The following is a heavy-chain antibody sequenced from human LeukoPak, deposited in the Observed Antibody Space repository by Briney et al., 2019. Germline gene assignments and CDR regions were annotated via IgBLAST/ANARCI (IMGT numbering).Heavy chain of an antibody. V-gene: IGHV3-23*01. D-gene: IGHD2-21*02. CDR1: GFTFDDYA. Sequence: GGSLRLSCAASGFTFDDYAMHWVRQTPGRGLEWVSAISGSGGSTYYAGSVKGRFTISRDNSKNTLYLQMNSLRADDTAVYYCAKSHHVTAIDYWGQGTLVTVSS. J-gene: IGHJ4*02. CDR2: ISGSGGST. CDR3: AKSHHVTAIDY.